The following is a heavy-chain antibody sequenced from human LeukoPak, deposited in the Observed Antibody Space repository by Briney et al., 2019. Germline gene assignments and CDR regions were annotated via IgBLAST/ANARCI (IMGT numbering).Heavy chain of an antibody. CDR3: AKGLKSCTHTNRYENTYYMDV. CDR2: MWADGMDK. D-gene: IGHD2-2*01. Sequence: QPGRSLRLSCVASGFTLSTYGMHWVRQAPGKGLEWVALMWADGMDKDYKDSVKGRFTVSRDNSKNTLYLQMTSLRAEDTAVYYWAKGLKSCTHTNRYENTYYMDVWGEGTSVTVSS. CDR1: GFTLSTYG. J-gene: IGHJ6*03. V-gene: IGHV3-33*06.